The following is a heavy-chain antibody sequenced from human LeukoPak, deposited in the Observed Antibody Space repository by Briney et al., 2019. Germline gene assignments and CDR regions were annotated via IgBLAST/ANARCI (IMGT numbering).Heavy chain of an antibody. V-gene: IGHV1-2*02. CDR3: ARTKWLRFELDY. CDR2: INPNSGGT. D-gene: IGHD5-12*01. CDR1: GYTFTGYY. Sequence: ASVKVSCKASGYTFTGYYMHWVRQAPGQGLEWMGWINPNSGGTNYAQKFQGRVTMTRDTSISTAYMELSRLRSDDTAVYYCARTKWLRFELDYWGQGTLVTVSS. J-gene: IGHJ4*02.